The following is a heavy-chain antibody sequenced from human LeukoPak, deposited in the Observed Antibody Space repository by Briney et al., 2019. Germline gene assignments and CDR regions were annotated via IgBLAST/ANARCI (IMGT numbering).Heavy chain of an antibody. V-gene: IGHV3-53*01. CDR3: ARLGELTFFDY. CDR1: GFTLSSNY. Sequence: QPGGSLRLSCAASGFTLSSNYMSWVRQAPGKGLEWVSVIYSGGSTYYADSVKGRFTISRDNSKNTLYLQMNSLRAEDTAVYYCARLGELTFFDYWGQGTLVTVSS. J-gene: IGHJ4*02. D-gene: IGHD3-16*01. CDR2: IYSGGST.